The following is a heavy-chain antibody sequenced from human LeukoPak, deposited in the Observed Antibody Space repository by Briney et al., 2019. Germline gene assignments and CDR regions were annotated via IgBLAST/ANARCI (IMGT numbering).Heavy chain of an antibody. CDR1: GFTFSSYW. CDR2: IKRDGSEK. V-gene: IGHV3-7*01. J-gene: IGHJ4*02. D-gene: IGHD2-2*01. Sequence: GGSLRLSCAASGFTFSSYWMSWVRQAPGKGLEWVANIKRDGSEKYYVDSVKGRFTVSRDNAKNSLYLQMNSLRAEDTAVYYCANVVQGFCSVTSCSLDYWGQGTLVTVSS. CDR3: ANVVQGFCSVTSCSLDY.